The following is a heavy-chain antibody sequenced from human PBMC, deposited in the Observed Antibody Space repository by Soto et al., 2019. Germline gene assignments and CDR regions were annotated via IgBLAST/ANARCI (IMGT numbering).Heavy chain of an antibody. Sequence: EAQLVESGGGLVQPGGSLRLSCGASGITFSRCLMSWVRQAPGKGLEWVASISQDGTDTDYVDSVKGRFAISRDNPKNSLYLQINNLRADDPAVYYCARDPLSYGDYAQTYWYFDLWGRGTRVTVSS. CDR2: ISQDGTDT. V-gene: IGHV3-7*01. CDR3: ARDPLSYGDYAQTYWYFDL. J-gene: IGHJ2*01. CDR1: GITFSRCL. D-gene: IGHD4-17*01.